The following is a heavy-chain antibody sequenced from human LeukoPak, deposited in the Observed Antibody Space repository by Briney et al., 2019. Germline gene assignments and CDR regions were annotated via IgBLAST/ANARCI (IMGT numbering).Heavy chain of an antibody. CDR2: ISGSGGST. Sequence: GGSLRLSCAASGFTFSSYAMTWVRQAPGKGLEWVSGISGSGGSTYYADSVKGRFTISRDNSKNTLYLQMNSLRAEDTAVCYCTKDRRYSNGWYYFDCWGQGTLVTVSS. CDR3: TKDRRYSNGWYYFDC. D-gene: IGHD6-19*01. CDR1: GFTFSSYA. J-gene: IGHJ4*02. V-gene: IGHV3-23*01.